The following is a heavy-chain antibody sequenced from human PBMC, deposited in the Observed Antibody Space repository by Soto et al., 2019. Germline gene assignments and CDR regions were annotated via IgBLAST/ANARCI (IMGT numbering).Heavy chain of an antibody. CDR3: ASGSYYGSGIYYYYGMDV. J-gene: IGHJ6*02. D-gene: IGHD3-10*01. Sequence: GASVKVSCKASGGTFSSYAISWVRQAPGQGLEWMGGIIPIFGTANYARKFQGRVTITADESTSTAYMELSSLRSEDTAVYYCASGSYYGSGIYYYYGMDVWGQGTTVTVSS. CDR1: GGTFSSYA. V-gene: IGHV1-69*13. CDR2: IIPIFGTA.